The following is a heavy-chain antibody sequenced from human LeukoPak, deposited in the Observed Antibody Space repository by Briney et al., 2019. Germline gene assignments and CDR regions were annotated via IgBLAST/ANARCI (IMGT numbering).Heavy chain of an antibody. J-gene: IGHJ4*02. Sequence: GASVKVSCKASGYTFTSYGISWVRQAPGQGLEWMGWISAYNGNTDYAQKLQGRVTMTTDTSTSTAYMELRSLRSDDTAVYYCARGSGSYVRGPSDYWGQGTLVTVSS. V-gene: IGHV1-18*01. D-gene: IGHD1-26*01. CDR2: ISAYNGNT. CDR1: GYTFTSYG. CDR3: ARGSGSYVRGPSDY.